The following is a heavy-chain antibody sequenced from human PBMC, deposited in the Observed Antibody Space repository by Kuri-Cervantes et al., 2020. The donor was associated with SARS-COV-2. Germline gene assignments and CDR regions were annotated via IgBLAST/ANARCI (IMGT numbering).Heavy chain of an antibody. CDR3: AKEGPSVGWFDP. Sequence: SLMLSCAASGFTFSSYEMNWVRQAPGKGLEWVSLISTSGINTHYADSVKGRFTTSRDNAKNSLYLQMNSLRAEDTPLYYCAKEGPSVGWFDPWGQGTLVTVSS. J-gene: IGHJ5*02. CDR1: GFTFSSYE. CDR2: ISTSGINT. V-gene: IGHV3-48*03.